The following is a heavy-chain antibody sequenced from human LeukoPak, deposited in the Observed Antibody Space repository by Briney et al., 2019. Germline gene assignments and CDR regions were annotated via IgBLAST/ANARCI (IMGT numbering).Heavy chain of an antibody. D-gene: IGHD3-22*01. CDR2: INPNSGGT. CDR3: ARGYYYDSSGYFFDY. Sequence: ASVKVSCKASGYTFTGYYMHWVRQAPGQGLEGMGWINPNSGGTNYAQKFQGRVTMTRDTSISTAYMELSRLRSDETAVYYCARGYYYDSSGYFFDYWGQGTLVTVSS. J-gene: IGHJ4*02. V-gene: IGHV1-2*02. CDR1: GYTFTGYY.